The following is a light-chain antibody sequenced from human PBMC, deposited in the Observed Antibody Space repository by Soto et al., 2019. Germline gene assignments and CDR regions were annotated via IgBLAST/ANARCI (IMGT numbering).Light chain of an antibody. V-gene: IGKV3-11*01. CDR2: DAF. Sequence: EIVLTQSPATLSLSPGERATLSCRASQSVRGQLAWYQLKPGQAPRLLIYDAFNRATGIPARFSGSGSATDFTLTISSLEPEDFAVYYCQQRSSWPLTFGGGTKVEIK. J-gene: IGKJ4*01. CDR1: QSVRGQ. CDR3: QQRSSWPLT.